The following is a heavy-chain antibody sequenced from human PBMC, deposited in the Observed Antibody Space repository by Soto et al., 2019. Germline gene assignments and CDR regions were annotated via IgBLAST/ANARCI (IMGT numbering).Heavy chain of an antibody. J-gene: IGHJ6*02. D-gene: IGHD2-2*01. Sequence: ASVKVSCKASGYTFAGYYMHWVRQAPGQGLEWMGWINPNSGGTNCAQKFQGWVTMTRDTSISTAYMELSRLRSDDTAVYYCARDHGGYCSSTSCQLDYYYYYGMDVWGQGTTVTVSS. CDR1: GYTFAGYY. CDR2: INPNSGGT. CDR3: ARDHGGYCSSTSCQLDYYYYYGMDV. V-gene: IGHV1-2*04.